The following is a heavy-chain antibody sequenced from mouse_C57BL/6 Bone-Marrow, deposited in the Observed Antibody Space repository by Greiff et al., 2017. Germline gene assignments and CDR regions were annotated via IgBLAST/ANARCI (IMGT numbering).Heavy chain of an antibody. V-gene: IGHV1-81*01. J-gene: IGHJ4*01. CDR2: IYPRSGNT. CDR1: GYTFTSYG. Sequence: VQLQQSGAELARPGASVKLSCKASGYTFTSYGISWVKQRTGQGLEWIGEIYPRSGNTYYNEKFKGKATLTADKSSSTAYMELRSLTSEDSAVYFCARGNDDYGAGYYYAMDYWGQGTSVTVSS. CDR3: ARGNDDYGAGYYYAMDY. D-gene: IGHD2-4*01.